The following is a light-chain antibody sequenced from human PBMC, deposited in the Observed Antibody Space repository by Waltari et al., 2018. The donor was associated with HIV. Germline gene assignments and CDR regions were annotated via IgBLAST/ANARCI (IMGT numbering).Light chain of an antibody. CDR3: QQLHSFPLI. CDR1: QDISTY. Sequence: CRASQDISTYLAWYQQKPGEAPKLLIHGASTLHRGVTSRFSGSGSGTDFTLTIKNLRPEDFAIYYCQQLHSFPLIFGGGTKVE. V-gene: IGKV1-9*01. J-gene: IGKJ4*01. CDR2: GAS.